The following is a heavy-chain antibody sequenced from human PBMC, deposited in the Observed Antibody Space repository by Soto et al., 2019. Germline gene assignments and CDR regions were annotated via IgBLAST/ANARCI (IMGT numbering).Heavy chain of an antibody. CDR3: AKPTMVRGVTLDY. D-gene: IGHD3-10*01. Sequence: GGSLRLSCAASGFTFSSYGMHWVRQAPGKGLEWVAVISYDGSNKYYADSVKGRFTISRDNSKNTLYLQMNSLRAEDTAVYYCAKPTMVRGVTLDYWGQGTLVTVSS. J-gene: IGHJ4*02. CDR1: GFTFSSYG. V-gene: IGHV3-30*18. CDR2: ISYDGSNK.